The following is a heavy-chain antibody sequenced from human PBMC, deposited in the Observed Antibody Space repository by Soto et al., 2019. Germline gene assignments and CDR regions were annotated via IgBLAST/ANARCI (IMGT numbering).Heavy chain of an antibody. D-gene: IGHD3-10*01. CDR2: IYYSGST. CDR1: GGSITSSSYY. V-gene: IGHV4-39*01. Sequence: LSRTCTVPGGSITSSSYYWGWIRQPPGKGLGWIGSIYYSGSTYYNPSLKSRVTISVDTSENQFSLKLSSVTAADTAVYYCARHRAQVYYGSGSYQDAFDIWGQGTMVTVSS. CDR3: ARHRAQVYYGSGSYQDAFDI. J-gene: IGHJ3*02.